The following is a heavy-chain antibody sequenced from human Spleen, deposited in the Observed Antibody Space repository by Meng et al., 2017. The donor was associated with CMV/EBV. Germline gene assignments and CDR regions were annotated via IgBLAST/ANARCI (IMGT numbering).Heavy chain of an antibody. CDR2: INGDANST. CDR1: GLTFSGEW. Sequence: SGLTFSGEWMHWVLQFPGKGLVWVSRINGDANSTTYADSVKGRFTISRDNAKNTLFLQMNSLRVEDTAVFYCARESYFYETSALGDYWGQGVLVTVSS. J-gene: IGHJ4*02. CDR3: ARESYFYETSALGDY. D-gene: IGHD3-22*01. V-gene: IGHV3-74*03.